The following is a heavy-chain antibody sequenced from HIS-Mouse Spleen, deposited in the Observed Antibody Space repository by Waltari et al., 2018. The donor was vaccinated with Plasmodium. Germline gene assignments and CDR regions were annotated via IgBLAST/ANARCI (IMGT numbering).Heavy chain of an antibody. D-gene: IGHD6-6*01. CDR3: ARGGYSSSSYYFDY. Sequence: QVQLQESGPGLVKPSETLSLTCTVSGGSISSYYWSWIRQPPGKGLEWIEYIYYSGSTNNNPSLKSRVTISGHTSKKQVSLKLSSVTAADTAVFYCARGGYSSSSYYFDYWGQGTLVTVSS. CDR2: IYYSGST. CDR1: GGSISSYY. V-gene: IGHV4-59*01. J-gene: IGHJ4*02.